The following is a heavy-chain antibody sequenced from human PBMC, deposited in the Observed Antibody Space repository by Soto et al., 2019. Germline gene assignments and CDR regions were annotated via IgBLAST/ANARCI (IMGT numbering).Heavy chain of an antibody. CDR3: ARNKGRSSRYYYGMDV. D-gene: IGHD6-6*01. CDR1: GSSFTSYL. CDR2: IYPCDSDT. V-gene: IGHV5-51*01. J-gene: IGHJ6*01. Sequence: GESLQISCKGSGSSFTSYLIGWVLQMHGKGLEWMGIIYPCDSDTRYSPSFQVQVTISADKSISTAYLQWSSLKASDTAMYYCARNKGRSSRYYYGMDVWGQGTPVTVSS.